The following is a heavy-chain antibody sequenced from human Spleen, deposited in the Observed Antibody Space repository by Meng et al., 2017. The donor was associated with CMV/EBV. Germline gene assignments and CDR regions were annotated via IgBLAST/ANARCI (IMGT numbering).Heavy chain of an antibody. Sequence: VSGATSSSSNWWSWVRQSTGKGLEGIGEIYHTGGTNYNPSLKSRVTISLDNSKNQFSLKLSSVTAADSAVYYCAGASYNDFWSGYSTWGQGTLVTVSS. V-gene: IGHV4-4*02. CDR1: GATSSSSNW. CDR3: AGASYNDFWSGYST. D-gene: IGHD3-3*01. J-gene: IGHJ4*02. CDR2: IYHTGGT.